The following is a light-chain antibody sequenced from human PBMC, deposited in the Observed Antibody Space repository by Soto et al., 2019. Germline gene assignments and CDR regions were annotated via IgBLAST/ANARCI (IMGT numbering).Light chain of an antibody. CDR2: LTS. Sequence: EIVLTQSPGTLSLSPGETATLSCRASQNVNNNYMAWYQQKPGLAPRLLIYLTSSRATGVPGRFSGSGSGTDFTLTITGLQPDDFAVYYCQQFGATPLTFGGGTRGEIK. CDR3: QQFGATPLT. CDR1: QNVNNNY. V-gene: IGKV3-20*01. J-gene: IGKJ4*01.